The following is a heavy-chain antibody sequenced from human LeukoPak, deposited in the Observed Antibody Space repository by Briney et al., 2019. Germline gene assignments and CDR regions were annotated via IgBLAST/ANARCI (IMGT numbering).Heavy chain of an antibody. CDR3: ARLVSYYDRSGPSDRYFDL. J-gene: IGHJ2*01. Sequence: PSQTLSLTCTVSGGSISSGSYYWSWIRQPAGKGLEWIGRIYTSGSTNYNPSLKSRVTISVDTSKNQFSLRLTSVTAADTAVYFCARLVSYYDRSGPSDRYFDLWGRGTLVAVSS. D-gene: IGHD3-22*01. CDR1: GGSISSGSYY. V-gene: IGHV4-61*02. CDR2: IYTSGST.